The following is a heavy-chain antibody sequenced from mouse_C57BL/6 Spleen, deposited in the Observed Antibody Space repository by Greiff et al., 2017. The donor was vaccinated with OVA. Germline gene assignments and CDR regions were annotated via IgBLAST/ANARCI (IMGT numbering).Heavy chain of an antibody. V-gene: IGHV1-9*01. CDR1: GYTFTGYW. CDR3: AKGGDDYGKAWFAY. J-gene: IGHJ3*01. Sequence: VQLQQSGAELMKPGASVKLSCKATGYTFTGYWIEWVKQRPGNGLEWIGEILPGSGSTNYNEKFKGKATFTVDTSSNTAYRQLSSLTTDDSAIYDCAKGGDDYGKAWFAYWGQGTLVTVSA. CDR2: ILPGSGST. D-gene: IGHD2-4*01.